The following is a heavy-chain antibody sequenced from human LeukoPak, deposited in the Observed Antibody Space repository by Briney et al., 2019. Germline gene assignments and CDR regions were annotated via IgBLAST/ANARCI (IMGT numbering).Heavy chain of an antibody. CDR3: ATRPAGSTWYGVFDY. Sequence: SETLSLTCSDSGGSINSHYWSWIRQPPGKGLEWIGYVFNGGNTNYNPSLKSRVTMSVDTSRDQFSLRLSSVTAADTAIYYCATRPAGSTWYGVFDYWSQGTLVTVSS. J-gene: IGHJ4*02. CDR2: VFNGGNT. V-gene: IGHV4-59*11. D-gene: IGHD6-13*01. CDR1: GGSINSHY.